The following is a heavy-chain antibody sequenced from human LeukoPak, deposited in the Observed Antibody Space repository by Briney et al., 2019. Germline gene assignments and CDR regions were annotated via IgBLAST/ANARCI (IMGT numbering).Heavy chain of an antibody. J-gene: IGHJ4*02. CDR3: ARDRGSYPYYFDY. D-gene: IGHD1-26*01. V-gene: IGHV3-30*04. Sequence: GSLRLSCAASGFTFSSHAMNWVRQAPGKGLEWVAVISYDGSNKYYVDSVKGRFTISRDNSKNTLYLQMNSLRAEDTAVYYCARDRGSYPYYFDYWGQGTLVTVSS. CDR2: ISYDGSNK. CDR1: GFTFSSHA.